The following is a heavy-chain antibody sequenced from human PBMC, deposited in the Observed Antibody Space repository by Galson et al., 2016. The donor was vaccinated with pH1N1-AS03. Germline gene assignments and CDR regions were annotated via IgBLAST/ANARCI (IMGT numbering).Heavy chain of an antibody. CDR3: AKDLNSHKSGYYSL. V-gene: IGHV3-33*06. Sequence: SLRLSCAASGFTFNTYGMHWVRQAPGKGLQWVAVIRFDGSNTYYADSVEGRFTISRDNSKNTLYLQMNSLSVEDTAVYSCAKDLNSHKSGYYSLWGRGTLVTVSS. CDR1: GFTFNTYG. CDR2: IRFDGSNT. D-gene: IGHD3-22*01. J-gene: IGHJ4*02.